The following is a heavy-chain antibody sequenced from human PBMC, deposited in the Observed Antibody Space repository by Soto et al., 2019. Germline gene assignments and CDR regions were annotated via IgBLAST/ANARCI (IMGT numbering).Heavy chain of an antibody. D-gene: IGHD6-13*01. CDR3: AKDHSNRLRYFDL. V-gene: IGHV3-30*18. CDR2: ISYDGSNK. J-gene: IGHJ2*01. Sequence: QVQLVESGGGVVQPGRSLRLSCAASGSTFNSYAMHWVRQAPGKGLEWVAVISYDGSNKYYADSVKGRFTVSRDNSKNTLFLQMNSLRVEDTAVYYCAKDHSNRLRYFDLWGRGTLVTVSS. CDR1: GSTFNSYA.